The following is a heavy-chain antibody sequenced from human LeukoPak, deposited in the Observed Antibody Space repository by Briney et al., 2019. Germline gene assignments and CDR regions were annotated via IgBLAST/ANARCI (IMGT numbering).Heavy chain of an antibody. V-gene: IGHV4-38-2*02. J-gene: IGHJ4*02. D-gene: IGHD6-13*01. CDR2: VSRSGTT. CDR1: GYSISSGYH. CDR3: ARERIAAAVLDY. Sequence: SETLSLTCSVSGYSISSGYHWGWIRQPPGKGLEWIGKVSRSGTTYYNPSLKSRVTISVDTSKNQFSLKLSSVTAADTAVYYCARERIAAAVLDYWGQGTLVTVSS.